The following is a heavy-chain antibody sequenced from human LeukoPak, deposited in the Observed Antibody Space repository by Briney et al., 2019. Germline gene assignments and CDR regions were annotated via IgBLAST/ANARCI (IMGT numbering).Heavy chain of an antibody. D-gene: IGHD1-26*01. Sequence: GGSLRLSCAASGFTFSSYAMHWVRQAPDRGLKWVAAISYDGGNKYYADSVKGRFTISRDFSKNTVFLQMTSLRADDTAVYYCVREWPPLVVGVTNFDYWGRGTLVSVSS. CDR1: GFTFSSYA. CDR2: ISYDGGNK. V-gene: IGHV3-30-3*01. CDR3: VREWPPLVVGVTNFDY. J-gene: IGHJ4*02.